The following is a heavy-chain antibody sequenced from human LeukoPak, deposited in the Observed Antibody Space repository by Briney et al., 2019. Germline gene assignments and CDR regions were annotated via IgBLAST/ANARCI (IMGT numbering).Heavy chain of an antibody. D-gene: IGHD3-3*01. CDR1: GLTFSDSR. V-gene: IGHV3-66*04. CDR2: IYSGGTT. Sequence: PGGSLRLSCAVSGLTFSDSRMIWVRQAPEKGLEWVSVIYSGGTTYYADSVKGRFTISRDTSKNTLYLQMNSLRVEDTAVYYCARHFYLDVWGQGTLVTVSS. J-gene: IGHJ4*02. CDR3: ARHFYLDV.